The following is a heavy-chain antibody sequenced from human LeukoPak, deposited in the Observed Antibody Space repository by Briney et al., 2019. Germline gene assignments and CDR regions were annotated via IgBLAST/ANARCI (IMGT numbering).Heavy chain of an antibody. J-gene: IGHJ4*02. Sequence: GGSLRLSCAASGFTVSTTYMSWVRQAPGKGLEWVSLIYVDGRTYYADSVKGRFTISRDNSKNALYLQVNSLRAEDTAVYYCARRGDGGRSFDYWGQGTLVTVSS. CDR2: IYVDGRT. V-gene: IGHV3-53*01. CDR1: GFTVSTTY. CDR3: ARRGDGGRSFDY. D-gene: IGHD4-23*01.